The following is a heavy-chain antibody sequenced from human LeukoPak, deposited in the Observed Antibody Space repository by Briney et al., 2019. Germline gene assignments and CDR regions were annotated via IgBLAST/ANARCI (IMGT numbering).Heavy chain of an antibody. D-gene: IGHD5-18*01. CDR1: GFTFSSYG. Sequence: GRSLRLSCAASGFTFSSYGMHWVSQAPGKGLEWVAVIWYDGSNKYYADSVKGRFTISRDNSKNTLYLQMNSLRAEDTAVYYCARDGSGDSYGQPFDYWGQGTLVTVSS. J-gene: IGHJ4*02. CDR3: ARDGSGDSYGQPFDY. CDR2: IWYDGSNK. V-gene: IGHV3-33*01.